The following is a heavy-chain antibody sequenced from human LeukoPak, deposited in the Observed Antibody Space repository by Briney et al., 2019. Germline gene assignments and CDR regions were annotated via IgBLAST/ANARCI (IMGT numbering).Heavy chain of an antibody. V-gene: IGHV5-51*01. CDR2: IYPGDSDT. CDR3: ARQGSPEVARPHYYYYYYMDV. D-gene: IGHD6-6*01. J-gene: IGHJ6*03. CDR1: GYSFTSYW. Sequence: GESLKISCKGSGYSFTSYWIGWVRQMPGKGLEWMGIIYPGDSDTRYSPSFQGQVTISADKSISTAYLQWSSLKASDTAMYYCARQGSPEVARPHYYYYYYMDVWGKGTTVTVSS.